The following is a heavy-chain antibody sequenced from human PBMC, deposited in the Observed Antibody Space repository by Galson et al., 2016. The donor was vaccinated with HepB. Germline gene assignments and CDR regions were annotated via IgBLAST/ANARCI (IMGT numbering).Heavy chain of an antibody. Sequence: SLRLSCAASGFTFSSYWMHWVRQAPGKGLVWVSRINSDGSSTSYADSVKGRFTISRDNAKNTLYLQMNSLRAQDTAVYYCARAYDSRSCHVGYWGQGTRVTVSS. J-gene: IGHJ4*02. CDR2: INSDGSST. CDR1: GFTFSSYW. V-gene: IGHV3-74*01. CDR3: ARAYDSRSCHVGY. D-gene: IGHD3-3*01.